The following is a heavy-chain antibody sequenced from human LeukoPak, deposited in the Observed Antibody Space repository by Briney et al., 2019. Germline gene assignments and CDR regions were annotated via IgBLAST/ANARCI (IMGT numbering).Heavy chain of an antibody. J-gene: IGHJ3*02. D-gene: IGHD1-26*01. CDR1: GYTFTSYA. Sequence: ASVKVSCKASGYTFTSYAMHWVRQAPGQRLEWMGWINAGNGNTKYSQKFQGRVTITRDTSASTAYMELSSLRSEDTAVYYCARDGGSYPNDAFDIWGRGTMVTVSS. V-gene: IGHV1-3*01. CDR3: ARDGGSYPNDAFDI. CDR2: INAGNGNT.